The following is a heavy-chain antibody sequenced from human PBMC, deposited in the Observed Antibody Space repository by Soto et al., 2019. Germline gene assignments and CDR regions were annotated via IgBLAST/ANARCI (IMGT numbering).Heavy chain of an antibody. J-gene: IGHJ6*02. CDR2: IYHSGST. D-gene: IGHD2-2*01. CDR1: GGSISSSNW. V-gene: IGHV4-4*02. CDR3: ASRASMTPEDYYYGMDV. Sequence: QVQLQESGPGLVKPSGTLSLTCAVSGGSISSSNWWSWVRQPPGKGLEWIGEIYHSGSTNYNPSRKSRVPISVDKSKNQFSLTLSSVTAADTAVYYCASRASMTPEDYYYGMDVWGQGTTVTVSS.